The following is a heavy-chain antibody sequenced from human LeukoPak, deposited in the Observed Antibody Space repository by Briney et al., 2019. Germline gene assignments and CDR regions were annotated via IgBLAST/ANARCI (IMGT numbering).Heavy chain of an antibody. D-gene: IGHD6-19*01. CDR3: VRDMGGSSWHAFDH. CDR1: GFTLSRYL. Sequence: TGGSLRLSCAASGFTLSRYLLHWVRQAPGKGLEWVSYISDDGYVTQYADSVKGRFTISRDNAKNSLSLQMNSLRVEDTAVYYCVRDMGGSSWHAFDHWGQGTLVAVSS. V-gene: IGHV3-48*01. CDR2: ISDDGYVT. J-gene: IGHJ4*02.